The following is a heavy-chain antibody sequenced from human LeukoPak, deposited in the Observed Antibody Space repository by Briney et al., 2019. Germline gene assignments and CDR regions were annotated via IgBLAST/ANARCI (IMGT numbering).Heavy chain of an antibody. V-gene: IGHV3-7*03. J-gene: IGHJ4*02. Sequence: GGSLRLSCVASGFTFSNYWMHWVRQAPGKGLEWVANIKEDGSEICYVDSVKGRFSISRDNAKNSLFLQMNSLRAEDTAVYYCARALSAWGQGTLVTVSS. CDR2: IKEDGSEI. CDR3: ARALSA. CDR1: GFTFSNYW. D-gene: IGHD3-3*01.